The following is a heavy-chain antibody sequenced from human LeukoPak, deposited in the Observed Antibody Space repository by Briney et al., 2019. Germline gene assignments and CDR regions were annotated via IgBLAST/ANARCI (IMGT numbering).Heavy chain of an antibody. J-gene: IGHJ4*02. CDR3: ARRPDYTLYYFDY. Sequence: GGSLRLSCAASGFTFSSYAMSWVRQAPGKGLEWVSAISGSGGSTYYADSVKGRFTISRDNSKNTLYLQMNSLRAEDTAVYYCARRPDYTLYYFDYWGQGTLVTVSS. V-gene: IGHV3-23*01. CDR1: GFTFSSYA. CDR2: ISGSGGST. D-gene: IGHD4-11*01.